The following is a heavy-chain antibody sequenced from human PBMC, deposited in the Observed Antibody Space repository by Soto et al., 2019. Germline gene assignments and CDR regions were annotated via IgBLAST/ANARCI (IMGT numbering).Heavy chain of an antibody. J-gene: IGHJ6*02. D-gene: IGHD3-22*01. V-gene: IGHV3-33*01. CDR1: GFTFSSYG. Sequence: QVQLVESGGGVVQPGRSLRLSCAASGFTFSSYGMHWVRRAPGKGLEWVAVIWYDGSNKYYADSVKGRFTISRDNSKNTLYLQMNSLRAEDTAVYYCARDGDSSGYSRARYYYYGMDVWGQGTTVTVSS. CDR3: ARDGDSSGYSRARYYYYGMDV. CDR2: IWYDGSNK.